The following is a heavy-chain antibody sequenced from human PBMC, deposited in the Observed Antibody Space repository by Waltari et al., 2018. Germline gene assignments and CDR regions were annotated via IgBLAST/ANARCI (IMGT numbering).Heavy chain of an antibody. Sequence: QVQLVESGGGVVQPGMSLRLSCAASGFSLGTYGMHWVCQAPGKGLGWLACIFFGGVDAFYADSVRGRFTISRDNSKNTLYLDINSLRLDDTAIYYCAKDAFGNTYLDHWGQGTLVTVSS. CDR3: AKDAFGNTYLDH. J-gene: IGHJ4*02. CDR2: IFFGGVDA. V-gene: IGHV3-30*19. CDR1: GFSLGTYG. D-gene: IGHD3-10*01.